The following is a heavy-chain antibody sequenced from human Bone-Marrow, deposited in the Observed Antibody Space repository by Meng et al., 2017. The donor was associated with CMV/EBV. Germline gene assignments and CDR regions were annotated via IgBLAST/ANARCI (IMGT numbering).Heavy chain of an antibody. CDR3: ATSPFWDNIKPERYSDY. D-gene: IGHD2/OR15-2a*01. Sequence: GESLKISCAASGFTFSNAWMHWVRQAPGKGLVWVSRINSDGRSTNYADSVKGRFTISRDNARNTLYLQMNSLRAEDTAVYYCATSPFWDNIKPERYSDYWGQGTLVTVSS. J-gene: IGHJ4*02. CDR2: INSDGRST. V-gene: IGHV3-74*01. CDR1: GFTFSNAW.